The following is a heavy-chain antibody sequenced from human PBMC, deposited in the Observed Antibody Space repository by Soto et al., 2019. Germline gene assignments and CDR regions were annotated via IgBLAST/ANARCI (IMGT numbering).Heavy chain of an antibody. Sequence: GPEVKKPGASVKVSCKASGYTFTRYGISWVRQAPGQGLEWMGWISGYNGDTKYAQKFQGRVTMTIDTSTTTAYMELRSLTSDDSAVYYCAKNGQPPYYYYGMDVW. CDR3: AKNGQPPYYYYGMDV. CDR1: GYTFTRYG. D-gene: IGHD2-8*01. CDR2: ISGYNGDT. V-gene: IGHV1-18*01. J-gene: IGHJ6*01.